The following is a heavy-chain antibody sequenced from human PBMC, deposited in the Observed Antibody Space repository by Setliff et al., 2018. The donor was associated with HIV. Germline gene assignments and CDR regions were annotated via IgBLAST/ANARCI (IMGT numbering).Heavy chain of an antibody. J-gene: IGHJ4*02. Sequence: PSETLSLTCTVSGGSISGYYWSWIRQPPGKGLEWIGEINHSGSTNYNPSLKSRVTISVDTSKNLFSLKLSSVTAADTGVYYCARMRLDGGYSYDYWGQGTLVTVSS. CDR3: ARMRLDGGYSYDY. CDR2: INHSGST. D-gene: IGHD5-12*01. CDR1: GGSISGYY. V-gene: IGHV4-34*01.